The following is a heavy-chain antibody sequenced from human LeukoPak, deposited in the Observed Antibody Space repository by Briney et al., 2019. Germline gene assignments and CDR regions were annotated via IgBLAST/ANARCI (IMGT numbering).Heavy chain of an antibody. CDR3: ARASVPAAIHEPFYY. CDR2: IKQDGSEK. V-gene: IGHV3-7*01. J-gene: IGHJ4*02. D-gene: IGHD2-2*02. Sequence: GGSLRLSCAASGFTFSSYWMSWVRQAPGKGLEGVANIKQDGSEKYYVDSVTGRFTISRDNAKNSLYLQMNSLRAEDTAVYYCARASVPAAIHEPFYYWGQGTLVTVSS. CDR1: GFTFSSYW.